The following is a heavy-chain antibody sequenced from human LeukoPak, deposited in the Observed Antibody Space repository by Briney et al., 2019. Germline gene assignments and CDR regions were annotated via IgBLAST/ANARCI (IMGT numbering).Heavy chain of an antibody. D-gene: IGHD4-17*01. CDR2: MQTDESKR. CDR1: AFVVSNYG. J-gene: IGHJ4*02. Sequence: GGSLRLSCAASAFVVSNYGMDWVRQAPGKGLEWVAFMQTDESKRFYADSVKGRFTISGDTYSNTLYLQMNSLRPDDTAVYYCARAGRGPYGRGAFDYWGQGTLVTVSS. V-gene: IGHV3-30*02. CDR3: ARAGRGPYGRGAFDY.